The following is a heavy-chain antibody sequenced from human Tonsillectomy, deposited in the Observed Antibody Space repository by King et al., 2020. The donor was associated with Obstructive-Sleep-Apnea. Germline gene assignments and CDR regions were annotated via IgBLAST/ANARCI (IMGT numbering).Heavy chain of an antibody. D-gene: IGHD6-19*01. CDR3: ARVPYITGWSGWFDP. CDR1: GGSISSSSYY. J-gene: IGHJ5*02. CDR2: IYYRGSA. V-gene: IGHV4-39*07. Sequence: QLQESGPGLVKPSETLSLTCTVSGGSISSSSYYWGWIRQPPGKGLGWIGSIYYRGSANSNPSLKRRVTISIDTSKNQFSLKLSSVTAADTAGYYCARVPYITGWSGWFDPWGQGTLVTVSS.